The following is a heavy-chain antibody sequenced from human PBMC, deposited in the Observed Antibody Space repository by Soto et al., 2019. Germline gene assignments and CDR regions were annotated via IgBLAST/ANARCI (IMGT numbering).Heavy chain of an antibody. CDR3: ARQGSYCSSTSCYAPSGSYYFDY. D-gene: IGHD2-2*01. J-gene: IGHJ4*02. CDR2: IYPGDSDT. V-gene: IGHV5-51*01. CDR1: GYSFTSYW. Sequence: GESLKISCKGSGYSFTSYWIGWVRQMPGKGLEWMGIIYPGDSDTRYSPSFQGQVTISADKSISTAYLQWSSLKASDTAMYYCARQGSYCSSTSCYAPSGSYYFDYWGQGTLVTVSS.